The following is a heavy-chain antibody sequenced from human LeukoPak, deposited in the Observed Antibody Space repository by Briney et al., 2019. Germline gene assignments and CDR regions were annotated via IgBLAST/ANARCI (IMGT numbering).Heavy chain of an antibody. Sequence: PSQTLSLTCTVSGGSISSYYWSWIRQPPGKGLEWIGYIYYSGSTNYNPSLKSRVTISVDTSKNQFSLKLSSVTAADTAVYYCARGGARARDWFDPWGQGTLVTVSS. CDR1: GGSISSYY. D-gene: IGHD3-16*01. J-gene: IGHJ5*02. V-gene: IGHV4-59*01. CDR3: ARGGARARDWFDP. CDR2: IYYSGST.